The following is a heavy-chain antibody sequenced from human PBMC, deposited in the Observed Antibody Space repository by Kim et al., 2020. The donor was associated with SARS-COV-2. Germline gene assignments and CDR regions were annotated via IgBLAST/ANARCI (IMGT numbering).Heavy chain of an antibody. D-gene: IGHD4-17*01. Sequence: GGSLRLSCAASGLILSSYWMNWVCQAPGKGLEWVANIKSDGSEKYYVDSVKGRFTISRDNAKNSLYLQMNSLRAEDTAVYYCARGLRWCDYWGQGTLVTVSS. V-gene: IGHV3-7*01. J-gene: IGHJ4*02. CDR3: ARGLRWCDY. CDR1: GLILSSYW. CDR2: IKSDGSEK.